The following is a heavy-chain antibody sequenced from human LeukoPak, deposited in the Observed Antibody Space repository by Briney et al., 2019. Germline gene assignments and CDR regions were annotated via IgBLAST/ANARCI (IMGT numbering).Heavy chain of an antibody. Sequence: SETLSLTCTVSGGSISSYYWSWIRQPAGKGLEWIGRIYTSGSTNYNPSLKSRVTMSVDTSKNQFSLKLSSVTAADTAVYYCARDYGSGSYYSPFDYWRQGTLVTVSS. V-gene: IGHV4-4*07. D-gene: IGHD3-10*01. CDR3: ARDYGSGSYYSPFDY. J-gene: IGHJ4*02. CDR2: IYTSGST. CDR1: GGSISSYY.